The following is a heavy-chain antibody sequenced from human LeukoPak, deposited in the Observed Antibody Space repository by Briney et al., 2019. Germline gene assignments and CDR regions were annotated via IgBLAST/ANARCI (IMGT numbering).Heavy chain of an antibody. V-gene: IGHV1-18*01. Sequence: GASVKVSCKAAGYTFSTYGISWVRQAPGQGLEWMGWIAYNGNTNYAQNLQGRVTMTTDTSTSTAYMELRSLRSDDTAVYYCARDVTTRIPRGSYYFHYWGQGTLVTVSS. D-gene: IGHD3-22*01. CDR2: IAYNGNT. J-gene: IGHJ4*02. CDR3: ARDVTTRIPRGSYYFHY. CDR1: GYTFSTYG.